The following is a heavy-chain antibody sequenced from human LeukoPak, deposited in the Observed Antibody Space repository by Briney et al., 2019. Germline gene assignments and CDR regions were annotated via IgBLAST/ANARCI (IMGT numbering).Heavy chain of an antibody. CDR1: GYTFTGYY. CDR3: ARPGQLGEYTPYYFDY. J-gene: IGHJ4*02. Sequence: ASVKVSCKASGYTFTGYYMHWVRQAPGQGLEWMGWINPNSGGTNYAQKFQGRVTISADKSISTAYLQWSSLKASDTAMYFCARPGQLGEYTPYYFDYWGQGTLVTVSS. V-gene: IGHV1-2*02. CDR2: INPNSGGT. D-gene: IGHD3-16*01.